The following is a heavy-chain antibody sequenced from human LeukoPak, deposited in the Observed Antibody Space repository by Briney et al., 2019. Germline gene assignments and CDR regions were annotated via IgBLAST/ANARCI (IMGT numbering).Heavy chain of an antibody. CDR2: ISYDGRNK. Sequence: PGGSLRLSCAALGFPFSSYGMAWARQPPGRGWGWGAVISYDGRNKYYADSVKGRFTISRDNPKNTLYLQMNGLRAEDTAVYYCAKGSDYYGSGSYYDYWGQGTLVTVSS. CDR3: AKGSDYYGSGSYYDY. J-gene: IGHJ4*02. V-gene: IGHV3-30*18. D-gene: IGHD3-10*01. CDR1: GFPFSSYG.